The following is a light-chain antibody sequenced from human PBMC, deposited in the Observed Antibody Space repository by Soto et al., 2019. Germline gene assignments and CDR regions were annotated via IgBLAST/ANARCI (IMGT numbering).Light chain of an antibody. J-gene: IGKJ5*01. CDR2: ASS. V-gene: IGKV3-20*01. CDR1: QTSGSNF. CDR3: QLYGISPQ. Sequence: EIVLTQSQGTLSLSPGERATLSCKTSQTSGSNFLAWYQHKPGQAPRLLIYASSNRATGIPDRFSGSASGPDFTLTINRLEPEDFAVYYCQLYGISPQFGQGTRLEIK.